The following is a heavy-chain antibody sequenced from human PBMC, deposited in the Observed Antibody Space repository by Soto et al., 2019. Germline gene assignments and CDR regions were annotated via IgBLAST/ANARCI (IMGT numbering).Heavy chain of an antibody. J-gene: IGHJ5*02. CDR2: INPNSGDT. CDR3: ARGIVVRGQGWFDP. CDR1: GYTFTGYY. V-gene: IGHV1-2*02. Sequence: EASVNVSCKPSGYTFTGYYMHWVRQAPGQGLEWMGWINPNSGDTNLAQKFQGRVTMTRDTSISTTYMELSRLASDDTAAYFCARGIVVRGQGWFDPWGQGTLVTFSS. D-gene: IGHD2-15*01.